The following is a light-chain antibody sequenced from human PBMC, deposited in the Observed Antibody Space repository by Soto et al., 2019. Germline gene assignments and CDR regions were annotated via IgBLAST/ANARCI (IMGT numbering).Light chain of an antibody. CDR1: SSNVGGNKY. V-gene: IGLV2-14*01. J-gene: IGLJ1*01. CDR3: SAFTGSTYG. CDR2: DDS. Sequence: QSVLTQPASVSGSPGQSITISCIGTSSNVGGNKYVSWYQQNPGKAHKLMNCDDSNRPSGISNRLSGSKSGNTASLTISGLQAEDEADYYCSAFTGSTYGFGTGTKVTVL.